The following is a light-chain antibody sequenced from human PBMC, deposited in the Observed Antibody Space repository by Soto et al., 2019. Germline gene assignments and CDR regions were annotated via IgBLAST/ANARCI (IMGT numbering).Light chain of an antibody. CDR1: SSDVGGYNY. V-gene: IGLV2-14*01. J-gene: IGLJ3*02. Sequence: HSALTQPASVSGSPGQSITISCTGTSSDVGGYNYVSWYQQHPGKAPKLMIYEVSNRPSGVSNRFSGSKSGNTASLTISGLQAEDEADYYCSSYTSSSTLWVFGGGTQLTVL. CDR2: EVS. CDR3: SSYTSSSTLWV.